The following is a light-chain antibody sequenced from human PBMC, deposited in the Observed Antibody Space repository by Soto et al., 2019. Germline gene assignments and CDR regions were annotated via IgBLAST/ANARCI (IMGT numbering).Light chain of an antibody. CDR2: KVP. Sequence: DVVMTQSPLSLPVTLGQPASISCRSNQSLVHSDGIAYFSWFQQRPGRSPRRLIYKVPNRDSGVPARFSGSGSGTDFALKISRVEAEDVGVYYCMQGTHWPITVGQGTRLEIK. V-gene: IGKV2-30*02. CDR1: QSLVHSDGIAY. CDR3: MQGTHWPIT. J-gene: IGKJ5*01.